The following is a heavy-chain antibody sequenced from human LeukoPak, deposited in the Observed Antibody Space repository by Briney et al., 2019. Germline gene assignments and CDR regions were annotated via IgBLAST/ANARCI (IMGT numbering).Heavy chain of an antibody. J-gene: IGHJ4*02. D-gene: IGHD1-7*01. V-gene: IGHV3-74*01. CDR2: INPDGSTT. CDR1: EFTFSRYW. Sequence: GGSLRLSCVASEFTFSRYWMHWVRQVPGKGLVWVSRINPDGSTTNYADFVKGRFTISRDNAKNSLYLQMNSLRAEDTAVYYCARTGRYNWNYPGYWGQGTLVTVSS. CDR3: ARTGRYNWNYPGY.